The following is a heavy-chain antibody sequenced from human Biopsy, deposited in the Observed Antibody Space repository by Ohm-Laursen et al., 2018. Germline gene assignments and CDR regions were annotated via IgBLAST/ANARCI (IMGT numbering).Heavy chain of an antibody. CDR3: ARRTILGPGPRMDV. J-gene: IGHJ6*02. D-gene: IGHD3-3*01. Sequence: SQTLSLTCTVSGDSISSYYWSWIRQPPGKGLQWIGYVYYTGSTDYNPSLQSRVTISVDTSKNHFSLRLRSVTPADTAIYYCARRTILGPGPRMDVWGQGTTVIVSS. CDR1: GDSISSYY. V-gene: IGHV4-59*01. CDR2: VYYTGST.